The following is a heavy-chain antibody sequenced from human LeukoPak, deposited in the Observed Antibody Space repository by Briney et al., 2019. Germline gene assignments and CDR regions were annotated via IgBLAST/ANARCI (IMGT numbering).Heavy chain of an antibody. Sequence: PGGSLRLSCAASGFTFDDYGMSWVRQAPGKGLEWVSGINWSGGRTGYADSLKGLFTISRDNAKNTLYLQMNSLRDEDTALYYCARDLTTSDNWGQGTLVTVSS. CDR3: ARDLTTSDN. CDR1: GFTFDDYG. CDR2: INWSGGRT. V-gene: IGHV3-20*04. D-gene: IGHD1/OR15-1a*01. J-gene: IGHJ4*02.